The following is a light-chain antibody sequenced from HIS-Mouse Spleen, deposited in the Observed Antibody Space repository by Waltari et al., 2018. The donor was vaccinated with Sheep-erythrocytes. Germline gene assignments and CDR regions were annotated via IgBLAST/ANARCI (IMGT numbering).Light chain of an antibody. J-gene: IGLJ1*01. CDR2: DVS. V-gene: IGLV2-11*01. CDR1: SSDVGGYNY. CDR3: CSYAGSYNHV. Sequence: QSALTQPRSVSGSPGQSVTISCTGTSSDVGGYNYVYWYQQHPGKAPKLMVYDVSKRPSGVPDRFSGSKSGNTASLTISELHAEDEADYYCCSYAGSYNHVFATGTKVTVL.